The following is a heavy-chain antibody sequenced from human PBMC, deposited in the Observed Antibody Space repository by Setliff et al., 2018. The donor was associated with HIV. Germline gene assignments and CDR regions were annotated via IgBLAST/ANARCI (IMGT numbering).Heavy chain of an antibody. Sequence: PSETLSLTCTVSGGSIINNFWSWIRLPPGKGLEYIGYIYYSGNTDYNPSLKSRVTISVDRSKNQFSLKLNSVPAADTAVYYCARSPGVDTNMAFDYWGQGMLVTVSS. D-gene: IGHD5-18*01. CDR2: IYYSGNT. CDR3: ARSPGVDTNMAFDY. J-gene: IGHJ4*02. V-gene: IGHV4-59*01. CDR1: GGSIINNF.